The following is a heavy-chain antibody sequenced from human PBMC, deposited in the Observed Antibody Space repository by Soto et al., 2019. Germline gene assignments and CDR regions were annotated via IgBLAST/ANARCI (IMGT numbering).Heavy chain of an antibody. D-gene: IGHD3-3*02. CDR1: GASISGFY. CDR2: VFSSGST. CDR3: ARVAFSYFGMDV. Sequence: SETLSLTCTVSGASISGFYWSWIRKSAGKGLEWIGRVFSSGSTNYNASLKSRVTMSIDTSKNEVSLTLRSVTAADTAVYYCARVAFSYFGMDVWGPGTTVTVSS. V-gene: IGHV4-4*07. J-gene: IGHJ6*02.